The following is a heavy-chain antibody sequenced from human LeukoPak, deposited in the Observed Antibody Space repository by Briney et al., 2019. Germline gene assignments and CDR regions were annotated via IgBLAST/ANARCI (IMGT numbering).Heavy chain of an antibody. Sequence: SETPSLTCAVYGGSFSGYYWRWIRQPPGKGLEWIGEINHSGSTNYNPSLKSRVTISVDTSKNQFSLKLSSVTAADTAVYYCARGRMGPYYYDSSGPHYFDYWGQGTLVTVSS. CDR1: GGSFSGYY. CDR3: ARGRMGPYYYDSSGPHYFDY. D-gene: IGHD3-22*01. J-gene: IGHJ4*02. V-gene: IGHV4-34*01. CDR2: INHSGST.